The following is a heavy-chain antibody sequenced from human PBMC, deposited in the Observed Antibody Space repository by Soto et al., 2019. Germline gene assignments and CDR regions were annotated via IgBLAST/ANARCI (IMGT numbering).Heavy chain of an antibody. CDR2: IYDSVNT. CDR1: GDSISSYY. D-gene: IGHD6-13*01. V-gene: IGHV4-59*01. J-gene: IGHJ4*02. Sequence: SETLSLTCTVSGDSISSYYWSWIRQPPGKGLEWIGYIYDSVNTNYNPSLKSRVTISVDTSQNQFSLKLNSVTAADTAVYYCARVDHSSSRSGLSYWGQGTLVTVLL. CDR3: ARVDHSSSRSGLSY.